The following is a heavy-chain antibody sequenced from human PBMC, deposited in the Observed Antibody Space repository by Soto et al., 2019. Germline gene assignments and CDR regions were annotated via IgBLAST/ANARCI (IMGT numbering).Heavy chain of an antibody. CDR3: ARDITMVRGVIS. CDR2: IIPIFGTA. J-gene: IGHJ4*02. CDR1: GGTFSSYA. V-gene: IGHV1-69*13. D-gene: IGHD3-10*01. Sequence: SVKVSCKASGGTFSSYAISWVRQAPGQGLEWMGGIIPIFGTANYAQKFQGRVTITADESTSTAYMELSSLRSEDTAVYYCARDITMVRGVISWGQGTLVTVSS.